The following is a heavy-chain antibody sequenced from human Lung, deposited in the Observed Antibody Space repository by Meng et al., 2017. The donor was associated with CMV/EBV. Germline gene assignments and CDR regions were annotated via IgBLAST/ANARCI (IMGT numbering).Heavy chain of an antibody. CDR1: GFTFSSYS. J-gene: IGHJ3*02. CDR2: ISSSSSYI. V-gene: IGHV3-21*01. Sequence: GGSLRLXCAASGFTFSSYSMNWVRQAPGKGLEWVSSISSSSSYIYYADSVKGRFTISRDNAKNSLYLQMNSLRAEDTAVYYCARDGSFWSGYYAPVAFDIWGQGTXVTVSS. D-gene: IGHD3-3*01. CDR3: ARDGSFWSGYYAPVAFDI.